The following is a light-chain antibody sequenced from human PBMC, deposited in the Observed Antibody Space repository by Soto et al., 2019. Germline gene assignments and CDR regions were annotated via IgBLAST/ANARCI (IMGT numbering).Light chain of an antibody. CDR3: PIRDSPPPA. J-gene: IGKJ1*01. CDR1: QNISNY. V-gene: IGKV3-11*01. CDR2: DVS. Sequence: SQNISNYLIWYQQKPGQAPRLLIYDVSNRATGIPARFSGSWSGTQFTPSVIGLQSRHSSGYYLPIRDSPPPASGQGTKVDIK.